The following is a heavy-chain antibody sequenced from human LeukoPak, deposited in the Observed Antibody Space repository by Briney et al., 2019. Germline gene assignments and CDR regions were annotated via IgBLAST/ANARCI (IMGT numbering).Heavy chain of an antibody. D-gene: IGHD3-16*01. J-gene: IGHJ4*02. CDR2: IQKDGSNK. CDR3: AKEMYDYVWGSYFEN. Sequence: GGSLRLSCGASGFTFRSYGVHWVRQAPGKGLEWVAFIQKDGSNKYYGDSVKGRFTISRDNSKNTLYLQMNSLRVEDTAVYYCAKEMYDYVWGSYFENWGQGTLVTVSS. V-gene: IGHV3-30*02. CDR1: GFTFRSYG.